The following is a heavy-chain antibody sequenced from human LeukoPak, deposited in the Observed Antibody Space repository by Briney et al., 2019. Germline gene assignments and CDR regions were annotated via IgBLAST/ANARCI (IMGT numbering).Heavy chain of an antibody. Sequence: TSETLSLTCTVSGGFISSSSYYWGWIRQPPGKGLEWIGSMSYSGSTYYNPSLKSRVTISVDTSKNEISLKLSSVTAADTAVYYCARGSRELYYFDYWGQGTLVTVSS. D-gene: IGHD1-7*01. CDR2: MSYSGST. J-gene: IGHJ4*02. V-gene: IGHV4-39*07. CDR3: ARGSRELYYFDY. CDR1: GGFISSSSYY.